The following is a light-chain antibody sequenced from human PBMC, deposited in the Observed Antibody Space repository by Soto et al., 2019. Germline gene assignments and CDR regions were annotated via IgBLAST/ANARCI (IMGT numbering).Light chain of an antibody. CDR1: QSVSSY. CDR3: QQRSNWLWT. CDR2: DAS. V-gene: IGKV3-11*01. J-gene: IGKJ1*01. Sequence: EIVLTQSPATLSLSPGERATLSCRASQSVSSYLAWYQQKPGQAPRLLIYDASNRATRIPARFSGSGSGTDFTLTISSLEPEDFAVYYCQQRSNWLWTFGQGTKVDIK.